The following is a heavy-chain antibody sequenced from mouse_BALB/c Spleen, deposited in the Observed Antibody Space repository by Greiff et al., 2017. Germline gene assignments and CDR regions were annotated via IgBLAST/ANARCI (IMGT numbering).Heavy chain of an antibody. CDR2: ISSGGST. CDR3: ARGGQANWDVYYAMDY. CDR1: GFTFSRYA. Sequence: DVKLVESGGGLVKPGGSLKLSCAASGFTFSRYAMSWVRQTPEKRLEWVASISSGGSTYYPDSVKGRFTISRDNARNILYLQMSSLRSEDTAMYYCARGGQANWDVYYAMDYWGQGTSVTVSS. J-gene: IGHJ4*01. V-gene: IGHV5-6-5*01. D-gene: IGHD4-1*01.